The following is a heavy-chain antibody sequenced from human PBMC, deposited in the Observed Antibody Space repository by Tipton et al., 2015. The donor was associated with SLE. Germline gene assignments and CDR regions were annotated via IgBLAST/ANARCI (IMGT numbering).Heavy chain of an antibody. CDR2: ISSSGSTI. CDR1: GSTFSSYE. V-gene: IGHV3-48*03. Sequence: SLRLSCAASGSTFSSYELNWVRQAPGQGLEWVSYISSSGSTIYYADSVKGRFTISRDNAKNSLYLQMNSLRAEDTAVYYCAREGGLGFDYWGQGTLVTVSS. J-gene: IGHJ4*02. D-gene: IGHD3-16*01. CDR3: AREGGLGFDY.